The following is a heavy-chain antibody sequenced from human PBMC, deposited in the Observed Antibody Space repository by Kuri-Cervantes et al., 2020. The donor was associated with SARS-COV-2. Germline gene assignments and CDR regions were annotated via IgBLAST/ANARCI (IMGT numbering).Heavy chain of an antibody. V-gene: IGHV3-33*01. Sequence: GESLKISCAASGFTFSSYGMHWVRQAPGKGLEWVAVIWYDGSNKYYADSVKGRFTISRDNSKNTLYLQMNSLRAEDTAVYYCTTDLNNDIVVVPAAKDYSNFNGPYYYYGMDVWGQGTTVTVSS. CDR3: TTDLNNDIVVVPAAKDYSNFNGPYYYYGMDV. J-gene: IGHJ6*02. CDR1: GFTFSSYG. CDR2: IWYDGSNK. D-gene: IGHD2-2*01.